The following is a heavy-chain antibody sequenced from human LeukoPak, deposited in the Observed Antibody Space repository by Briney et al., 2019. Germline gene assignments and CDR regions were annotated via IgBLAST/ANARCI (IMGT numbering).Heavy chain of an antibody. J-gene: IGHJ4*02. D-gene: IGHD3-10*01. CDR3: ARGYYGSGSYPVDY. Sequence: EASVKVSCKASGYTFTSYGISWVRQAPGQGLEWMGWISAYNGNTNYAQKLQGRVTMTTDTSMSTAYMELRSLRSDDTAVYYCARGYYGSGSYPVDYWGQGTLVTVSS. CDR2: ISAYNGNT. V-gene: IGHV1-18*01. CDR1: GYTFTSYG.